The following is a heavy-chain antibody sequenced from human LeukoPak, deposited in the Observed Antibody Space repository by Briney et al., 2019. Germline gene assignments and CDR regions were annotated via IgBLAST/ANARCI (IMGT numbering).Heavy chain of an antibody. J-gene: IGHJ4*02. CDR2: INHSGST. D-gene: IGHD3-22*01. CDR3: ARGSREAGQSYDSSGYSDY. CDR1: GGSFSGYY. V-gene: IGHV4-34*01. Sequence: PSETLSLTCAVYGGSFSGYYWSWIRQPPGKGLEWMGEINHSGSTNYNPSLKSRVTISVDTSKNQFSLNLSSVNAAATAVYYCARGSREAGQSYDSSGYSDYWGQGTLVTVSS.